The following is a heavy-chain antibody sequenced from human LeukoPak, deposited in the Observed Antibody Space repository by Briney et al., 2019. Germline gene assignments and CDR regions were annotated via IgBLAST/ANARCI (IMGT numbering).Heavy chain of an antibody. V-gene: IGHV1-24*01. CDR3: ATRCCSSTSCWFDP. CDR2: FDPEDGET. J-gene: IGHJ5*02. Sequence: ASVKVSCKVSGYTLTELSMHWVRQAPGKGLEWMGGFDPEDGETIYAQKFQGRVTMTEDTSTDTAYMELSSLRSEDTAVYYCATRCCSSTSCWFDPWGQGTLVTVSS. CDR1: GYTLTELS. D-gene: IGHD2-2*01.